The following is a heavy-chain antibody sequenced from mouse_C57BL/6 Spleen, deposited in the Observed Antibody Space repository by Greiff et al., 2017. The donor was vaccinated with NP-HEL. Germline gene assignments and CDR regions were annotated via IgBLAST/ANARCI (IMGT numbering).Heavy chain of an antibody. CDR2: INPNYGTT. CDR3: ARSFTTVVATDAMDY. Sequence: VQLQPSGPELVKPGASVKISCKASGYSFTDYNMNWVKQSNGKSLEWIGVINPNYGTTSYNQKFKGKATLTVDQSSSTAYMQLNSLTSEDAAVYYCARSFTTVVATDAMDYWGQGTSVTVSS. CDR1: GYSFTDYN. J-gene: IGHJ4*01. V-gene: IGHV1-39*01. D-gene: IGHD1-1*01.